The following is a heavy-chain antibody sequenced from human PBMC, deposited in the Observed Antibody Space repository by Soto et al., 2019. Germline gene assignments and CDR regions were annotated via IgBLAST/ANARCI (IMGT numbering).Heavy chain of an antibody. CDR2: IDPSDSYT. V-gene: IGHV5-10-1*01. J-gene: IGHJ6*02. CDR3: ARISSGWYSGRYYYYGMDV. CDR1: GYSFTSYW. Sequence: PGESLKISCKVSGYSFTSYWISWVRQMPGKGLEWMGRIDPSDSYTNYSPSFQGHVTISADKSISTAYLQWSSLKASDTAMYYCARISSGWYSGRYYYYGMDVWGQGTTVTVSS. D-gene: IGHD6-19*01.